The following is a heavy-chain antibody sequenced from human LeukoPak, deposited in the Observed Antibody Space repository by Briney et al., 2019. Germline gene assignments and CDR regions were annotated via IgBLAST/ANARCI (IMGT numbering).Heavy chain of an antibody. CDR2: IYYSGST. CDR1: GGSISSSSYY. CDR3: ARQSTADV. D-gene: IGHD2-2*01. V-gene: IGHV4-39*01. Sequence: SETLFLTCTVSGGSISSSSYYWGWIRQPPGKGLEWIGSIYYSGSTYYNPSLKSRVTISVDTSKNQFSLKLSSVTAADTAVYYCARQSTADVWGKGTTVTVSS. J-gene: IGHJ6*04.